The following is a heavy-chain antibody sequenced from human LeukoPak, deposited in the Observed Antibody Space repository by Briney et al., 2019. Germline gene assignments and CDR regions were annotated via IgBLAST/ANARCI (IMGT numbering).Heavy chain of an antibody. V-gene: IGHV4-59*01. D-gene: IGHD2-2*01. J-gene: IGHJ4*02. Sequence: SETLSLTCTVSGGSISSYYRSWIRQPPGKGLEWIGYIYYSGSTNYNPSLKSRVTISVDTSKNQFSLKLSSVTAADTAVYYCARVIVVVPAALHYFDYWGQGTLVTVSS. CDR1: GGSISSYY. CDR3: ARVIVVVPAALHYFDY. CDR2: IYYSGST.